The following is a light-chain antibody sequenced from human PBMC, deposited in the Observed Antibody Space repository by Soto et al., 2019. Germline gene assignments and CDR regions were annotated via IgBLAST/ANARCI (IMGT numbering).Light chain of an antibody. Sequence: QSVLTQPPSGSAAPGQKVTISCSGSSSNIGNNYVSWYQQLPGTAPKLLIYDNNKRPSGIPDRFSGSKSGTSATLGITGLQTGDEADHYCGTWDSSLSAYVFGTGTKLTVL. CDR3: GTWDSSLSAYV. CDR1: SSNIGNNY. CDR2: DNN. J-gene: IGLJ1*01. V-gene: IGLV1-51*01.